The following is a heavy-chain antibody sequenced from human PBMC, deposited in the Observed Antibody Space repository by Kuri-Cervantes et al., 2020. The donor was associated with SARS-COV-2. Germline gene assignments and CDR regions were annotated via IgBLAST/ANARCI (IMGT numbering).Heavy chain of an antibody. Sequence: GGSLRLSCAASGFTFSSYAMHWVRQAPGKGLEWVAVISYDGINKYYADSVKGRFTISRDNSKNTLYLQMNSLNTEDTAVYYCTTERRYSSSWYFDYWGQGTLVTVSS. J-gene: IGHJ4*02. D-gene: IGHD6-13*01. CDR3: TTERRYSSSWYFDY. CDR1: GFTFSSYA. V-gene: IGHV3-30*07. CDR2: ISYDGINK.